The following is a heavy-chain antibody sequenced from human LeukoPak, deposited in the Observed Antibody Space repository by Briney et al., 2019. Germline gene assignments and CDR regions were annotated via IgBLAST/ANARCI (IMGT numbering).Heavy chain of an antibody. CDR2: ISSRGSTI. CDR3: ARVLTGYSIVDY. D-gene: IGHD3-9*01. CDR1: EFTFCGYD. J-gene: IGHJ4*02. Sequence: PGRPLRPSCAASEFTFCGYDVNWVRQAPRKGLEWVSYISSRGSTIYYADSVKGRFTISRDNAKNSLYLEMNSLRAEDTAVYYCARVLTGYSIVDYWGQGTLVTVSS. V-gene: IGHV3-48*03.